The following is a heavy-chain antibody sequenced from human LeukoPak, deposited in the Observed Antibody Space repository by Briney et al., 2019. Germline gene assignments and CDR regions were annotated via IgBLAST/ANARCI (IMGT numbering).Heavy chain of an antibody. CDR2: IYHSGST. J-gene: IGHJ4*02. CDR1: GYSISSGYY. V-gene: IGHV4-38-2*01. CDR3: ASNPGYGDYGIDY. Sequence: PSETLSLTCAVSGYSISSGYYWGWIRQLPGKGLEWIGSIYHSGSTYYNPSLKSRVTISVDTYKNQFSLKLSSVTAADTAVYYCASNPGYGDYGIDYWGQGALVTVSS. D-gene: IGHD4-17*01.